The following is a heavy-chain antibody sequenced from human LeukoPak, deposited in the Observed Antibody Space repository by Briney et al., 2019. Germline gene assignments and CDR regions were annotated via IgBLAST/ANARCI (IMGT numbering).Heavy chain of an antibody. CDR3: ARTGDSQGY. V-gene: IGHV3-23*01. D-gene: IGHD7-27*01. J-gene: IGHJ4*02. CDR1: GFTFSSYA. CDR2: ITSSGAAT. Sequence: GGSLRLSCAASGFTFSSYAMSWVRQAPGKGLEWVSSITSSGAATYYADSVKGRFTISRDNSDNTVYLQMNSLRAEDTAVYYCARTGDSQGYWGQGTLVTVSS.